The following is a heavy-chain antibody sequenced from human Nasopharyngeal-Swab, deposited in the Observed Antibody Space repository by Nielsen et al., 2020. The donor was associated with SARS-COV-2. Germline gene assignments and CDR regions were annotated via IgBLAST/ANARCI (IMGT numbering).Heavy chain of an antibody. V-gene: IGHV3-21*01. J-gene: IGHJ4*02. Sequence: GGSLRLSCAASGFTFSSYSMNWVRQAPGKGLEWVSSISSSSSYIYYADSVKGRFTISRDNAKNSLYLQMNSLRAEDTAVYYCARLTGPLGVFDYWGQGTLATVSS. D-gene: IGHD7-27*01. CDR2: ISSSSSYI. CDR3: ARLTGPLGVFDY. CDR1: GFTFSSYS.